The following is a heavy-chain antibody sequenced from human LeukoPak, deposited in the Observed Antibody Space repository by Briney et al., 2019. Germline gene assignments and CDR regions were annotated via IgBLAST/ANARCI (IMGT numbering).Heavy chain of an antibody. CDR3: ARGGTWYYYGMDV. V-gene: IGHV3-7*04. CDR1: GFTFNSYW. Sequence: GGSLRLSCAASGFTFNSYWMSWVRQAPGKGLEWVANIKQDGSEKYYVDSVKGRFTISRDNAKNSLYLQMNSLRAEDTAVYYCARGGTWYYYGMDVWGQGTTVTVSS. CDR2: IKQDGSEK. J-gene: IGHJ6*02. D-gene: IGHD1-1*01.